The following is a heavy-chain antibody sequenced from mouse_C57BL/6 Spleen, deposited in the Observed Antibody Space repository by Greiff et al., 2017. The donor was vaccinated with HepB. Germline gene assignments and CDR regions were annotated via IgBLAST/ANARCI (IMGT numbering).Heavy chain of an antibody. V-gene: IGHV5-6*01. J-gene: IGHJ2*01. D-gene: IGHD2-1*01. CDR2: ISSGGSYT. Sequence: EVQLVESGGDLVKPGGSLKLSCAASGFTFSSYGMSWVRQTPDKRLEWVATISSGGSYTYYPDSVKGRFTISRDYAKNPLYLQMSSLKSEDTAMYYCASLYYGNYVDYWGQGTTLTVSS. CDR1: GFTFSSYG. CDR3: ASLYYGNYVDY.